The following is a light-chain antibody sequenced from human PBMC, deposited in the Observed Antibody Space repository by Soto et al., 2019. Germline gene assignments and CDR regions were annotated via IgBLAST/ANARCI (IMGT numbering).Light chain of an antibody. CDR2: DAS. J-gene: IGKJ5*01. CDR1: QDISNY. Sequence: DIQMTQSPSSLSASVGDRVTITCQASQDISNYLNWYQQKPGKAPKLLIYDASNLETGVPSRFSGSESGTDFTFTISILQPEDIATYYCQQYDNLPITFGQGTRLEIK. CDR3: QQYDNLPIT. V-gene: IGKV1-33*01.